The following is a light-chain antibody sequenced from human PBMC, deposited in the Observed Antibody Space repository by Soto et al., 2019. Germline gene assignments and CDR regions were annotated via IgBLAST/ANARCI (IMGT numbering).Light chain of an antibody. CDR1: SSDVGAYNF. CDR2: DVI. CDR3: SSYAGSNNWV. V-gene: IGLV2-11*01. J-gene: IGLJ3*02. Sequence: QSALTQPRSVSGSPGQSVTISCTGTSSDVGAYNFVSWYQQNPGKAPKLILYDVIKRPSGVPDRFSGSKSGNTASLTISGLQAEDEADYYCSSYAGSNNWVFGGGTKLTVL.